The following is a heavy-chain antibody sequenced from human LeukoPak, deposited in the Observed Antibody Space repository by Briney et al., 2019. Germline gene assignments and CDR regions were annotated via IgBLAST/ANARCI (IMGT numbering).Heavy chain of an antibody. J-gene: IGHJ5*02. V-gene: IGHV1-18*01. CDR2: ISAYNGNT. CDR1: GYTFTSYG. CDR3: ARDNGAHWELLSFDWFDP. D-gene: IGHD1-26*01. Sequence: GASVKVSCKASGYTFTSYGISWVRQAPGQGLEWMGWISAYNGNTNYAQKLQGRVTMTTDTSTSTAYMELRSLRSDDTAVYYCARDNGAHWELLSFDWFDPWGQGTLVTVSS.